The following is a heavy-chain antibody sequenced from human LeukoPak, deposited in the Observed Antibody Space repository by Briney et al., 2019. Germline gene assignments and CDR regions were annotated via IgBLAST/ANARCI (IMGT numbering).Heavy chain of an antibody. J-gene: IGHJ4*02. CDR1: GYTFTGYY. CDR2: INPNSGGT. V-gene: IGHV1-2*02. D-gene: IGHD1-26*01. CDR3: ARVGSRIVGATKILDY. Sequence: ASVKVSCKASGYTFTGYYMHWVRQAPGQGLEWMGWINPNSGGTNYEQKFQGRITITRDPSISTAYMELSRLRSDDTAVYYCARVGSRIVGATKILDYWGQGTLVTVSS.